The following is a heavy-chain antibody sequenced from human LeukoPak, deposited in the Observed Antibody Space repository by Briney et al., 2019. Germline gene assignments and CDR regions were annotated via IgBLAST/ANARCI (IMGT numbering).Heavy chain of an antibody. CDR1: EFTFSSYS. Sequence: GGSLRLSCAASEFTFSSYSMNWVRQAPGKGLEWVSYITNSGNSKSYADSVKGRFTISRDNTKNSLYLQWNGLRAEDTAVYYCARTGSSGYLTFDYCGQGILVTVSS. CDR3: ARTGSSGYLTFDY. J-gene: IGHJ4*02. V-gene: IGHV3-48*01. CDR2: ITNSGNSK. D-gene: IGHD3-22*01.